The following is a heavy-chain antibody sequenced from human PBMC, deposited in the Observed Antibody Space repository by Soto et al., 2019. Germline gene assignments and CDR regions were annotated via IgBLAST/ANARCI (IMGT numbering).Heavy chain of an antibody. CDR2: SRNKANSYST. J-gene: IGHJ4*02. D-gene: IGHD1-26*01. V-gene: IGHV3-72*01. CDR1: GFTFSDHY. Sequence: EVQLVESGGGLVQPGGSLRLSCAASGFTFSDHYMDWVRQAPGKGLEWVGRSRNKANSYSTEYAASVKGRFTISRDESKNSLYLQMNSLKTEDTAVYYCARFGGSSTRGLDYWGQGTLVTVSS. CDR3: ARFGGSSTRGLDY.